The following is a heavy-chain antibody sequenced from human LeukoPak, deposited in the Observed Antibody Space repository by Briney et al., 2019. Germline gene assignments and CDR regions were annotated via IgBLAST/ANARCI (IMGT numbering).Heavy chain of an antibody. CDR3: ATEVPGPPYYGMDV. CDR1: GFTFSSYG. D-gene: IGHD2-2*01. J-gene: IGHJ6*02. CDR2: ISYDGSNK. Sequence: GGSLRLSCAASGFTFSSYGMHWVRQAPGKGLEWVAVISYDGSNKYYADSVKGRFTISRDNSKNTLYLQMNSLRAEDTAVYYCATEVPGPPYYGMDVWGQGTTVTVSS. V-gene: IGHV3-30*03.